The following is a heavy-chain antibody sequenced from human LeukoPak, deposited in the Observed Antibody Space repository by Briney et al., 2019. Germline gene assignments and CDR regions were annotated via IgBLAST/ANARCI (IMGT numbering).Heavy chain of an antibody. Sequence: GGSLRLSCAASGFTFSSYAMSWVRQAPGKGLEWVSAISGSGGSTYYADSVKGRFTISRDNSKNTLYLQMNSLRAEDTAVYYCAKEGLTYYYDSSGYYPNCYFDYWGQGTLVTVSS. J-gene: IGHJ4*02. CDR1: GFTFSSYA. D-gene: IGHD3-22*01. CDR2: ISGSGGST. CDR3: AKEGLTYYYDSSGYYPNCYFDY. V-gene: IGHV3-23*01.